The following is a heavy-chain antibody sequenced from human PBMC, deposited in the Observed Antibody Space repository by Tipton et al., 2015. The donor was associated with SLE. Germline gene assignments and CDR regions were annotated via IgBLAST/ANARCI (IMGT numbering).Heavy chain of an antibody. CDR2: IYYSGST. J-gene: IGHJ3*02. D-gene: IGHD3-10*01. V-gene: IGHV4-39*07. Sequence: LRLSCTVSGGSISSSSYYWGWIRQPPGKGLEWIGSIYYSGSTYYNPSLKSRVTISLDTSKNQFSLKLSSVTAADTAVYYCARVMGPTDDAFDIWGQGTMVTVSS. CDR3: ARVMGPTDDAFDI. CDR1: GGSISSSSYY.